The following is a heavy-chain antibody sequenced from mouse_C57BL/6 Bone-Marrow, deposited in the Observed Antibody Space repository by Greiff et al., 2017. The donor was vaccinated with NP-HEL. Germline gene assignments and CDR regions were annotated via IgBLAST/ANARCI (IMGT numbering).Heavy chain of an antibody. CDR3: ARLYDGYYGNYFDY. CDR2: INPSTGGT. D-gene: IGHD2-3*01. J-gene: IGHJ2*01. CDR1: GYSFTGYY. Sequence: VQLQQSGPELVKPGASVKISCKASGYSFTGYYMNWVKQSPEKSLEWIGEINPSTGGTTYNQKFKAKATLTVDKSSSTAYMQLKSLTSEDSAVYYCARLYDGYYGNYFDYWGQGTTLTVSS. V-gene: IGHV1-42*01.